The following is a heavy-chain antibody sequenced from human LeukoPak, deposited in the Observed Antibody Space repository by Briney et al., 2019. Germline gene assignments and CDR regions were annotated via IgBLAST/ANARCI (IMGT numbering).Heavy chain of an antibody. Sequence: GGSLRLSCAASGFSFNNFGIHWVRQAPGKGLEWVTVISYDGSNTHYADSVKGRFTISRDNSKNTVYLQMNSLRAEDTAVYYCAKDVRDIVVLIDTYMYWGQGTLVTVSS. J-gene: IGHJ4*02. CDR3: AKDVRDIVVLIDTYMY. D-gene: IGHD2-21*01. V-gene: IGHV3-30*18. CDR1: GFSFNNFG. CDR2: ISYDGSNT.